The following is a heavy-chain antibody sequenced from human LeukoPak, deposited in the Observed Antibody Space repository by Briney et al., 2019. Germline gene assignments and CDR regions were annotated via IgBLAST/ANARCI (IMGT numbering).Heavy chain of an antibody. V-gene: IGHV4-4*07. CDR1: GGSLSSYY. D-gene: IGHD4-17*01. CDR3: ASSSALYGDPAILDY. J-gene: IGHJ4*02. CDR2: IYTSGST. Sequence: SETLSLTCTVSGGSLSSYYWSWIRQPAGTGLEWIGRIYTSGSTNYNPSLKRRVTMSVDTSKNQFSLKLSSVTAADTAVYYCASSSALYGDPAILDYWGQGTLVTVSS.